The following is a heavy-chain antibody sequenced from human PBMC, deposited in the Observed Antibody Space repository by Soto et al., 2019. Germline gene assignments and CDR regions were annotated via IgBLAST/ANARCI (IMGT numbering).Heavy chain of an antibody. D-gene: IGHD3-16*01. CDR2: INPSKGA. Sequence: QAHLQQWGAGLVRPSETLSLTCAVYGESVSDSYWTWIRRSPGRGLEWLGEINPSKGATYNPSLKSRVSSSLDTSKRQLSLKLFSAAAADTAVYYCGRGVMEGAFKGGRRSYYWVLDLWGRGTLVAVSS. V-gene: IGHV4-34*01. CDR3: GRGVMEGAFKGGRRSYYWVLDL. J-gene: IGHJ2*01. CDR1: GESVSDSY.